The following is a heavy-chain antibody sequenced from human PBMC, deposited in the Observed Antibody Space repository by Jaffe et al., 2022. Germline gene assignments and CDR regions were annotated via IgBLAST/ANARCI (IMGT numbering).Heavy chain of an antibody. D-gene: IGHD6-13*01. J-gene: IGHJ6*03. CDR3: ARHTHSSSWYGATDGYYMDV. CDR1: GGSISSSSYY. V-gene: IGHV4-39*01. CDR2: IYYSGST. Sequence: QLQLQESGPGLVKPSETLSLTCTVSGGSISSSSYYWGWIRQPPGKGLEWIGSIYYSGSTYYNPSLKSRVTISVDTSKNQFSLKLSSVTAADTAVYYCARHTHSSSWYGATDGYYMDVWGKGTTVTVSS.